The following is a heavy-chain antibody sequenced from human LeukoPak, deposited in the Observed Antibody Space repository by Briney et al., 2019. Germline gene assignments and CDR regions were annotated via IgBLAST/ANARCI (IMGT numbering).Heavy chain of an antibody. V-gene: IGHV3-30*03. CDR3: ARDFTGKYCIDY. CDR1: GFTSRYRG. Sequence: PGRSLRLSCAASGFTSRYRGMYWVRQAPGKGLEWVTYISDDGTRKYYADSVQGRFSVSRDSSKNTVDLQMNSLRVEDTAVYICARDFTGKYCIDYWGQGTLVTVSS. D-gene: IGHD3-9*01. CDR2: ISDDGTRK. J-gene: IGHJ4*02.